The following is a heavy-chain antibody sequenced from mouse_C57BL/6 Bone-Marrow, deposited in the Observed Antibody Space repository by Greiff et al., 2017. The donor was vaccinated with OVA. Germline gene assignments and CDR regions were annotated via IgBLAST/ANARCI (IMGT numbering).Heavy chain of an antibody. CDR1: GYTFTTYP. V-gene: IGHV1-47*01. CDR3: ARRNYSDY. Sequence: QVQLKESGAELVKPGASVKMSCKASGYTFTTYPIEWMKQNHGKSLEWIGNFHPYNDDTKYTEKFKGKATLTVEKSSSTVYLELSQSAADDSAVYYCARRNYSDYWGKGTTLTVSS. D-gene: IGHD2-12*01. CDR2: FHPYNDDT. J-gene: IGHJ2*01.